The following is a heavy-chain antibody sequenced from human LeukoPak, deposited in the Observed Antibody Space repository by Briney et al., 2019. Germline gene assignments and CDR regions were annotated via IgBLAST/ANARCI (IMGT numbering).Heavy chain of an antibody. Sequence: SVKVSFKASGFTFTSSAMQWVRQARGQRLEWIGWIVVGSGNTNYAQKFQERVTITRDMSTSTAYMELSSLRSEDTAVYYCAADVIVGATKDFDYWGQGTLVTVSS. J-gene: IGHJ4*02. CDR1: GFTFTSSA. D-gene: IGHD1-26*01. V-gene: IGHV1-58*02. CDR2: IVVGSGNT. CDR3: AADVIVGATKDFDY.